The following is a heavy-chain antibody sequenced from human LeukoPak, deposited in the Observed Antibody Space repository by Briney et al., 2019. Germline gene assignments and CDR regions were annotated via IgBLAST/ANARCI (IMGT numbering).Heavy chain of an antibody. V-gene: IGHV3-23*01. CDR1: GFTFSSYA. CDR3: AKVVTACGGSCYSWVGYYYGMDV. Sequence: GGSLRLSCAASGFTFSSYAMSWVRQAPGKGLEWVSAISGSGGSTYYADSVKGRFTISRDNSKNTLYLQMNSLRAEDTAVNYCAKVVTACGGSCYSWVGYYYGMDVWGQGTTVTVSS. CDR2: ISGSGGST. D-gene: IGHD2-15*01. J-gene: IGHJ6*02.